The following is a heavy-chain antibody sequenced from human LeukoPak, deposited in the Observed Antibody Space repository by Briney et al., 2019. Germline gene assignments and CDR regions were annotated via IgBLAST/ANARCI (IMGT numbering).Heavy chain of an antibody. CDR1: GFTFSSYA. J-gene: IGHJ6*03. V-gene: IGHV3-30-3*01. Sequence: PGRSLRLSCAASGFTFSSYAMHWVRQAPGKGLEWVAVISYDGSNKYYADSVKGRFTISRDNSKNTLYLQMNSLRAEDTAVYYCAKDQRGHYYGSGSYSDYYMDAWGKGTTVTVSS. CDR3: AKDQRGHYYGSGSYSDYYMDA. D-gene: IGHD3-10*01. CDR2: ISYDGSNK.